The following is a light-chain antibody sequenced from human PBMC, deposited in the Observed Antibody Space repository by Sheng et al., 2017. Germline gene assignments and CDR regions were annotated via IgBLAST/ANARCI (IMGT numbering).Light chain of an antibody. Sequence: TVMTQSPATLSVSPGEGATLSCRASQSISTNLAWYQQKPGQAPRLLIYGASSRATGIPDRFSGSGSGTDFTLTISRLEPEDFAVYYCQQFGPSPTLYTFGQGTKLELK. CDR3: QQFGPSPTLYT. V-gene: IGKV3-20*01. J-gene: IGKJ2*01. CDR2: GAS. CDR1: QSISTN.